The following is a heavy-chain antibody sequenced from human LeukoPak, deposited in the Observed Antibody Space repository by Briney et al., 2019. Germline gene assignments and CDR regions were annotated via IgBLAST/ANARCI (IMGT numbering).Heavy chain of an antibody. Sequence: SETLSLTCTVSGASISSSIYYWGWIRQPPGEGLEWIGYIYNSGNTNYNPSLKSRVTISVDASKNQFSLKLSSVTAADTAVYYCARAGYGDYLGDYWGQGTLVTVSS. D-gene: IGHD4-17*01. CDR3: ARAGYGDYLGDY. J-gene: IGHJ4*02. CDR1: GASISSSIYY. CDR2: IYNSGNT. V-gene: IGHV4-61*05.